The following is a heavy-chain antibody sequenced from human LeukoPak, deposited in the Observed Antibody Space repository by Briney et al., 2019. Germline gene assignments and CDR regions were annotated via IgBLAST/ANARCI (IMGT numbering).Heavy chain of an antibody. CDR3: ARDRATYGMDV. CDR2: ITSSSSYI. CDR1: GFTFSTYN. V-gene: IGHV3-21*01. D-gene: IGHD1-26*01. J-gene: IGHJ6*02. Sequence: PGGSLRLSCAASGFTFSTYNMNWVRQAPGKGLEWVSSITSSSSYIYYADSVKGRFTISRDNAKNSLYLQMNSLRAEDTAIYYCARDRATYGMDVWGQGTTVTVSS.